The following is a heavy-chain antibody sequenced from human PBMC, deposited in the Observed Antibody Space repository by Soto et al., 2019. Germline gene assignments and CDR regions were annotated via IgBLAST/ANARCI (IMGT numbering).Heavy chain of an antibody. V-gene: IGHV3-30-3*01. D-gene: IGHD3-16*01. Sequence: QVQLVESGGGVVQPGRSQRLSCAASGFSFNYYAMNWVRRAPDKGLEWVAAISHDGNTEYYVDSVKGRFTISRDNFKNALYLQMNSLRTDDAAMYYCARGGDLDYWGRGTLVTVSS. CDR2: ISHDGNTE. J-gene: IGHJ4*02. CDR3: ARGGDLDY. CDR1: GFSFNYYA.